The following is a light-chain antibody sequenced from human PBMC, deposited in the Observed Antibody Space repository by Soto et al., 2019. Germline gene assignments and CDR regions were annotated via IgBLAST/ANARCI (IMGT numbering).Light chain of an antibody. CDR2: DNE. V-gene: IGLV1-51*01. Sequence: QSVLTQPPSVSAAPGQTVTISCSGDTSKIGSNYVSWYQQVPGKAPKLLIYDNENRPSGIPDRFSGSRSGTSATLAITGLQTGDEAIYYCGSWGSSVTGSFYVFGSATKVTVL. CDR3: GSWGSSVTGSFYV. CDR1: TSKIGSNY. J-gene: IGLJ1*01.